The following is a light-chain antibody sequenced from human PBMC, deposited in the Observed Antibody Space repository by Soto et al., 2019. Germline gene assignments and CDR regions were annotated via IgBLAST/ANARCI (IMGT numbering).Light chain of an antibody. CDR2: AAS. V-gene: IGKV1-12*01. CDR1: QGISSW. Sequence: DIHITQTQSSVXPSXEDRVTITXXASQGISSWLAWYQQKPGKAPKLLIYAASSLQSGVPSRFSGSGSGTDFTLTISSLQPEDFATYYCQQANSFPLTFGGGTKV. J-gene: IGKJ4*01. CDR3: QQANSFPLT.